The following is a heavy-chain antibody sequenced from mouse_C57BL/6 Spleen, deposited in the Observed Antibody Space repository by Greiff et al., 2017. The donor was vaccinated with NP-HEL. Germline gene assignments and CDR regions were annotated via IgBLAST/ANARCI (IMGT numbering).Heavy chain of an antibody. Sequence: QVHVKQPGTELVKPGASVKLSCKASGYTFTSYWMHWVKQRPGQGLEWIGNINPSNGGTNYNEKFKSKATLTVDKSSSTAYMQLSSLTSEDSAVYYCARRIDDGYPGSYAMDDWGQGTSVTVSS. D-gene: IGHD2-3*01. CDR3: ARRIDDGYPGSYAMDD. V-gene: IGHV1-53*01. CDR2: INPSNGGT. J-gene: IGHJ4*01. CDR1: GYTFTSYW.